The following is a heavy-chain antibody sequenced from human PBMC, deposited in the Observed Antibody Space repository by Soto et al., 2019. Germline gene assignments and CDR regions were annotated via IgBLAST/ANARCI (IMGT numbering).Heavy chain of an antibody. V-gene: IGHV3-23*01. CDR1: GFTFSNYA. CDR2: ITGSGGGT. D-gene: IGHD6-13*01. Sequence: EVQLLASGGGLVQPGGSLSLSCAASGFTFSNYAMTWVRQAPGKGLEWVSVITGSGGGTYFVDSVKGRFTISRDNSKNTVYLQMNSLRAEDTAVYYCAKRPLTAAGFDYWGQGTLVTVSS. J-gene: IGHJ4*02. CDR3: AKRPLTAAGFDY.